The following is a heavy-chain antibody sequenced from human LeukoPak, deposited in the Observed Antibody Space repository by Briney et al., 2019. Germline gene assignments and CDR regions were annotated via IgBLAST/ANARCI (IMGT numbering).Heavy chain of an antibody. V-gene: IGHV1-2*02. CDR2: INPNSGGT. D-gene: IGHD6-13*01. Sequence: ASVKVSCKASGYTFTSYGISWVRQAPGQGLEWMGWINPNSGGTNYAQKFQGRVTMTRDTSISTAYMELSRLRSDDTAVYYCARDRSPYSSDYWGQGTLVAVSS. J-gene: IGHJ4*02. CDR3: ARDRSPYSSDY. CDR1: GYTFTSYG.